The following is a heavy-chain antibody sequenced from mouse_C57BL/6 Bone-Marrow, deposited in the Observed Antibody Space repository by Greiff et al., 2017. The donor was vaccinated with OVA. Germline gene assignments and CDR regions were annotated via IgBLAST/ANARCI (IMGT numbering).Heavy chain of an antibody. V-gene: IGHV1-64*01. CDR2: IHPNSGST. CDR3: AGYYGNLWYFDV. CDR1: GYTFTSYW. J-gene: IGHJ1*03. D-gene: IGHD2-1*01. Sequence: QVQLKQSGAELVKPGASVKLSCKASGYTFTSYWMHWVKQRPGQGLEWIGMIHPNSGSTNYNEKFKSKATLTVDKSSSTAYMQLSSLTSEDSAVYYCAGYYGNLWYFDVWGTGTTVTVSS.